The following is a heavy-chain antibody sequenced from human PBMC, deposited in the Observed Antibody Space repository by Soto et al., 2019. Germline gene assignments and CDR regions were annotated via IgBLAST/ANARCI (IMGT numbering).Heavy chain of an antibody. V-gene: IGHV3-11*01. CDR1: GFTFSDYY. Sequence: PGGSLRLSCAASGFTFSDYYMSWIRQAPGKGLEWVSYISSSGSTTYYADSVKGRFTISRDNSKNTLYLQMNRLRADDTAVYYCARDAISMVRGTNNWFDPWGQGTLVTVSS. CDR2: ISSSGSTT. D-gene: IGHD3-10*01. J-gene: IGHJ5*02. CDR3: ARDAISMVRGTNNWFDP.